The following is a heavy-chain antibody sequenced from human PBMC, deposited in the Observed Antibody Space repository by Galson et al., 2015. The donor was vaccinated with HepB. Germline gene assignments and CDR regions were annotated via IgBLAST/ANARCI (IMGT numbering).Heavy chain of an antibody. J-gene: IGHJ5*02. Sequence: SLRLSCAASGFTFSSYGMHWVRQAPGKGLEWVAVIWYDGSNKYYADSVKGRFTTSRDNSKNTLYLQMNSLRAEDTAVYYCAKDKFRRCSGGSCYPINWFDPWGQGTLVTVSS. CDR2: IWYDGSNK. CDR3: AKDKFRRCSGGSCYPINWFDP. V-gene: IGHV3-33*06. CDR1: GFTFSSYG. D-gene: IGHD2-15*01.